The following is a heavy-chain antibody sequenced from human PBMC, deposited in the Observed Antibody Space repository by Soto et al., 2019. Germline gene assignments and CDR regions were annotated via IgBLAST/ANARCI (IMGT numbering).Heavy chain of an antibody. CDR2: ISSSGSTI. D-gene: IGHD2-2*02. CDR1: GFTFSSYE. V-gene: IGHV3-48*03. CDR3: ARLRYCSSTSCYTGGFDY. Sequence: PGGSLRLSCAASGFTFSSYEMNWVRQAPGKGLEWVSDISSSGSTIYYADSVKGRFTISRDNAKNSLYLQMNSLRAEDTAVYYCARLRYCSSTSCYTGGFDYWGQGPLVTVSS. J-gene: IGHJ4*02.